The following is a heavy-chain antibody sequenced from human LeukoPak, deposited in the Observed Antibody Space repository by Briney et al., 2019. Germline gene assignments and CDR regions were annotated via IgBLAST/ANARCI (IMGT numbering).Heavy chain of an antibody. CDR2: INPSGGST. V-gene: IGHV1-46*01. CDR3: ARVLGYCSSTSCYDFDY. J-gene: IGHJ4*02. D-gene: IGHD2-2*01. CDR1: GYTFTSYF. Sequence: ASVKVSCKASGYTFTSYFMHWVRQAPGQGLEWMGLINPSGGSTSYAQKFQGRVTITADESTSTAYMELRSLRSDDTAVYYCARVLGYCSSTSCYDFDYWGQGTLVTVSS.